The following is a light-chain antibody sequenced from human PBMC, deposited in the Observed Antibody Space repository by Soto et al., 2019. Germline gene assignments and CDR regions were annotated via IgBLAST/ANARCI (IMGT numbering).Light chain of an antibody. CDR1: QSVSSN. CDR2: AAS. CDR3: QQYDNWWT. J-gene: IGKJ1*01. Sequence: EIVMTQSPATLSVSPGGRATLSCRASQSVSSNLAWYQQKPGQAPRVLIYAASTRATGIPDRFSGSGSGTEFTLTISSLHSEDFGVYYCQQYDNWWTFGQGTKVDNK. V-gene: IGKV3-15*01.